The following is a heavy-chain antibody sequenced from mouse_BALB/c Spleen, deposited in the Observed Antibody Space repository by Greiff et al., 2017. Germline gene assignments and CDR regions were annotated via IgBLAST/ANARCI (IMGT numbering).Heavy chain of an antibody. CDR3: ARSPLYYAMDY. CDR1: GYTFTDYA. J-gene: IGHJ4*01. Sequence: QVQLQQSGAELVRPGVSVKISCKGSGYTFTDYAMHWVKQSHAKSLEWIGVISTYYGDASYNQKFKGKATMTVDKSSSTAYMELARLTSEDSAIYYCARSPLYYAMDYWGQGTSVTVSS. CDR2: ISTYYGDA. V-gene: IGHV1S137*01.